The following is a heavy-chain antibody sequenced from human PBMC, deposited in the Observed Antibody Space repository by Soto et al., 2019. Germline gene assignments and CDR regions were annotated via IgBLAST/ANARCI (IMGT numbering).Heavy chain of an antibody. CDR2: IWYDGSNK. Sequence: QVQLVESGGGVVQPGRSLRLSCAASGFTFSSYGMHWVRQAPGKGLEWVAVIWYDGSNKYYADSVKGRFTISRDNSKNTLYLQMNSLRAEDTAVYYCAREYYDFCSGYSSLGWYFDLWGRGTLVTVSS. CDR3: AREYYDFCSGYSSLGWYFDL. J-gene: IGHJ2*01. CDR1: GFTFSSYG. D-gene: IGHD3-3*01. V-gene: IGHV3-33*01.